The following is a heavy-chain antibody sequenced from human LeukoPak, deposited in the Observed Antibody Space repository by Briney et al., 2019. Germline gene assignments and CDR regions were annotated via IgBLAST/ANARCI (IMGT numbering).Heavy chain of an antibody. CDR3: ARGGPSFVAQPREYGYYYGMDV. Sequence: PSETLSLTCAVYGGSFSGYYWSWIRQPPGKGLEWIGEINHSGSTNYNPSLKSRVTISVDTSKNQFSLKLSSVTAADTAVYYCARGGPSFVAQPREYGYYYGMDVWGQGTTVTVSS. D-gene: IGHD2-21*01. V-gene: IGHV4-34*01. CDR1: GGSFSGYY. J-gene: IGHJ6*02. CDR2: INHSGST.